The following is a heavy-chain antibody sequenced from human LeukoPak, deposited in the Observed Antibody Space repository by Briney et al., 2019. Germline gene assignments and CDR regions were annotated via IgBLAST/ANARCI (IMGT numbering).Heavy chain of an antibody. CDR2: ISAYNGNT. CDR1: GYTFTSYG. V-gene: IGHV1-18*04. J-gene: IGHJ4*02. D-gene: IGHD3-10*01. CDR3: ALGEPVLLRFGELNY. Sequence: ASVKVSCKASGYTFTSYGISWVRQAPGQGLEWMGWISAYNGNTNYAQKLQGRVTMTTDTSTSTAYMELRSLRSDDTAVYYCALGEPVLLRFGELNYWGQGTLVTVSS.